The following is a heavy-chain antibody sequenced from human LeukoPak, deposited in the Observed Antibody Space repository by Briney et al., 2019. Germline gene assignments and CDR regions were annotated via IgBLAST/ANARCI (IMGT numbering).Heavy chain of an antibody. CDR1: GGSISSYY. CDR2: IYYSGST. D-gene: IGHD2-15*01. CDR3: ARVCCSGGSCYVLSFDY. V-gene: IGHV4-59*01. J-gene: IGHJ4*02. Sequence: PSETLSLTCTVSGGSISSYYWSWIRQPPGKGLEWIGYIYYSGSTNYNPSLKSRVTISVDTSKNQFSLKLSSVTAADTAVYYCARVCCSGGSCYVLSFDYWGQGTLVTVSS.